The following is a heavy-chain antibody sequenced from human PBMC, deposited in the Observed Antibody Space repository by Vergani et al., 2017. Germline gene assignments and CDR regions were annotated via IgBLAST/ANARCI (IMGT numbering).Heavy chain of an antibody. CDR2: ISSSSSYI. D-gene: IGHD4-23*01. V-gene: IGHV3-21*01. CDR1: GFIFDDFG. J-gene: IGHJ4*02. Sequence: EVQLVESGGGVVRPGGSLRLSCAASGFIFDDFGMNWVRQAPGKGLEWVSSISSSSSYIYYADSVKGRFTISRDNAKNSLYLQMNSLRAEDTAVYYCARGNYGGPFDYWGQGTLVTVSS. CDR3: ARGNYGGPFDY.